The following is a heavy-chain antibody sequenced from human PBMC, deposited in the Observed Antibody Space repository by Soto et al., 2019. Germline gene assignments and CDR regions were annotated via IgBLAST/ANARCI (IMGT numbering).Heavy chain of an antibody. CDR2: IYYSGST. CDR3: ARLYGLDAFDI. D-gene: IGHD3-16*02. V-gene: IGHV4-59*08. CDR1: GGSINSYY. J-gene: IGHJ3*02. Sequence: SETLSLTCTVSGGSINSYYWSWIRQPPGKGLGWIGYIYYSGSTNYNPSLKSRVTISVDTSKNQFSLKLSSVTAADTAVYYCARLYGLDAFDIWGQGTMVTVSS.